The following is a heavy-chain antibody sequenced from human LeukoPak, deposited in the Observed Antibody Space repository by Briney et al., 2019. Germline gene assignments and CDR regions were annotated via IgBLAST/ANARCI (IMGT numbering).Heavy chain of an antibody. V-gene: IGHV4-39*07. J-gene: IGHJ3*02. Sequence: PSETLSLTCTVSGGSISSSSYYWGWIRQPPGKGLEWIGEINHSGSTNYNPSLKSRVTISVDTSKNQFSLKLSSVTAADTAVYYCASGWNYERGAFDIWGQGTMVTVSS. D-gene: IGHD1-7*01. CDR1: GGSISSSSYY. CDR3: ASGWNYERGAFDI. CDR2: INHSGST.